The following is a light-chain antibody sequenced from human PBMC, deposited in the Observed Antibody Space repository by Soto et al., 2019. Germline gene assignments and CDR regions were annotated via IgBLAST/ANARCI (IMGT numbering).Light chain of an antibody. CDR3: QQYNSYPWT. J-gene: IGKJ1*01. V-gene: IGKV1-5*01. CDR2: DAS. CDR1: QSISSW. Sequence: DIQITKSPSTLSASVGDRVTITCRASQSISSWLAWYQQKPGKAPKLLIYDASSLESGVPSRFSGSGSGTEFTLTISSLQPDDFATYYCQQYNSYPWTFGQGTKV.